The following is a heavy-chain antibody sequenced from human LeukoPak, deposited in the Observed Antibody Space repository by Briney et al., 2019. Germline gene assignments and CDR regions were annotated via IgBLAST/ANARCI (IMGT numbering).Heavy chain of an antibody. V-gene: IGHV3-30*18. CDR3: AKDHRSDFVGVTGTLDY. Sequence: GRSLRLSCAASGFTFSSYGMPWVRQAPGKGLEWVAVISYDGSNKYYADSVKGRFTISRDNSKNTLYLQMNSLRAEDTAVYYCAKDHRSDFVGVTGTLDYWGQGTLVTVSS. D-gene: IGHD1-20*01. J-gene: IGHJ4*02. CDR2: ISYDGSNK. CDR1: GFTFSSYG.